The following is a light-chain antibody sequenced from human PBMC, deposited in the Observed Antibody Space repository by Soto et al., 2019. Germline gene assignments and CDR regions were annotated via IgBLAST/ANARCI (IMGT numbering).Light chain of an antibody. CDR3: QQSFGNFTWT. V-gene: IGKV4-1*01. CDR1: QGVLHNSNSHHF. Sequence: TQSPDSLAVSLGARATINCRSSQGVLHNSNSHHFLSWYQQRPGQSPKLLIYWTSLRESGVPERFIGCGSGAEFTLTISSLQAEDVAVYYCQQSFGNFTWTFGQGTKVEIK. J-gene: IGKJ1*01. CDR2: WTS.